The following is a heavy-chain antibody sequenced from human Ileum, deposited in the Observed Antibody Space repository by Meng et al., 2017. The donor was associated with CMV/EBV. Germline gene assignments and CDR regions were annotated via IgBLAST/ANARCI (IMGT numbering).Heavy chain of an antibody. CDR3: AHKVSDYSGSFFDP. V-gene: IGHV2-5*01. Sequence: FSGFSLDTSGLGVGWIRQPPGKALEWLAVIYQNDDKRYSPSLKSRLTITEDTSKNQVVLTMTNMDPVDTATYYCAHKVSDYSGSFFDPWGQGTMVTVSS. CDR2: IYQNDDK. J-gene: IGHJ5*02. D-gene: IGHD5-12*01. CDR1: GFSLDTSGLG.